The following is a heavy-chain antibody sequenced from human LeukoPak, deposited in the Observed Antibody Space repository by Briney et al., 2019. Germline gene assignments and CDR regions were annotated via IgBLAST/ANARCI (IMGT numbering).Heavy chain of an antibody. Sequence: PGGSLRLSCAASGFTFSSYGMHWVRQAPGKGLEWVSSISSSSSYIYYADSVKGRFTISRDNAKNSLYLQMNSLRAEDTAVYYCARERANSSGWDEGWFDPWGQGTLVTVSS. CDR1: GFTFSSYG. J-gene: IGHJ5*02. CDR3: ARERANSSGWDEGWFDP. V-gene: IGHV3-21*04. CDR2: ISSSSSYI. D-gene: IGHD6-19*01.